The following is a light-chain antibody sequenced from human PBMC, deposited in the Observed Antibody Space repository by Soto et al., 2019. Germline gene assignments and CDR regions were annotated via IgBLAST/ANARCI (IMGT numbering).Light chain of an antibody. V-gene: IGKV3-15*01. CDR2: GAS. J-gene: IGKJ5*01. CDR3: QQYNNWPAIT. CDR1: QSVSSK. Sequence: ETVMTQSPATLSLSPGERGTLSCRASQSVSSKLVWYQQKPGQAPRFLIYGASTRATGIPARFRGSGSGTGFTLTISSLQSEDFAVYYCQQYNNWPAITFGQGTRLEIK.